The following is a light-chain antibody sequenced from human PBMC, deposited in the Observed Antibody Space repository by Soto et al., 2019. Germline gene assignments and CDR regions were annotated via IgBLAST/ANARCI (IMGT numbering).Light chain of an antibody. CDR2: GAS. J-gene: IGKJ4*01. Sequence: EIVMTQSPATLSASPGERATLSCRASQSVSSNLAWYQQKPGQAPRLLIYGASTRATGIPARFSGSGSGTEFTLTISSPQSEDFAFYYCQQYNNWPLTFGGGTKVEIK. V-gene: IGKV3-15*01. CDR3: QQYNNWPLT. CDR1: QSVSSN.